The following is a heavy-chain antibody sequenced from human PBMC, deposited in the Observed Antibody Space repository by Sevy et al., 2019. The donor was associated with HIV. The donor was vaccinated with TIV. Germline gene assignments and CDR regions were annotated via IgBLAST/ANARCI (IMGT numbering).Heavy chain of an antibody. CDR3: ARDFYSKSWQLSFQH. Sequence: GGSLRLSCAASGFTVSTNYMSWVRQAPGKGLEWVSLIKSDGSTYYADSVRGRFTISRDNSKNTLYLQMSSLRVEDTAMYYSARDFYSKSWQLSFQHWGQGTLVTVSS. V-gene: IGHV3-53*01. J-gene: IGHJ1*01. CDR1: GFTVSTNY. CDR2: IKSDGST. D-gene: IGHD6-13*01.